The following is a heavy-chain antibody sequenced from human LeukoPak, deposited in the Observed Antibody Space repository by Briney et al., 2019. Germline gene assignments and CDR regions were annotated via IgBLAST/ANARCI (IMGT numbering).Heavy chain of an antibody. CDR2: IIPILGIA. J-gene: IGHJ5*02. CDR1: GGTFSSYA. CDR3: ARGGSSGYYINWFDP. V-gene: IGHV1-69*04. D-gene: IGHD3-22*01. Sequence: GSSVKVSCKASGGTFSSYAISWVRQAPGQGLEWMGRIIPILGIANYAQKFQGRVTITADKSTNTAYMELSSLRSEDTAVYYCARGGSSGYYINWFDPWGQGTLVTVSS.